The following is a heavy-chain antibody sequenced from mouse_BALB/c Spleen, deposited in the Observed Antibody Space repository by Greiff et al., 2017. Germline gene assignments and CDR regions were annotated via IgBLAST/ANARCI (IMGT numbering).Heavy chain of an antibody. CDR1: GFTFNTYA. D-gene: IGHD2-1*01. Sequence: EVHLVESGGGLVQPKGSLKLSCAASGFTFNTYAMNWVRQAPGKGLEWVARIRSKSNNYATYYADSVKDRFTISRDDSQSMLYLQMNNLKTEDTAMYYCVRSRYGNYIGFAYWGQGTLVTVSA. V-gene: IGHV10-1*02. CDR3: VRSRYGNYIGFAY. CDR2: IRSKSNNYAT. J-gene: IGHJ3*01.